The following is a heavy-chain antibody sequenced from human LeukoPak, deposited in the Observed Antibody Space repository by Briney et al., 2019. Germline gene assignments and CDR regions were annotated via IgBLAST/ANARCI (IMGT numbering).Heavy chain of an antibody. D-gene: IGHD6-6*01. CDR2: ITVSGGRT. V-gene: IGHV3-23*01. J-gene: IGHJ4*02. Sequence: QTGGSLRLSCAASGLILSSYVMSWVRQAPGKGLEWVSTITVSGGRTYYADSVKGRFTISRDNSKNTLYLQMNSLRAEDTAVYYCAKAAQVAGRPNLGGHFDYWGQGTLVTVSS. CDR3: AKAAQVAGRPNLGGHFDY. CDR1: GLILSSYV.